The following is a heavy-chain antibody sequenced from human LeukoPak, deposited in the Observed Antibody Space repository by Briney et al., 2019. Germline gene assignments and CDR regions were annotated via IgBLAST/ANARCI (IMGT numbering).Heavy chain of an antibody. CDR1: GFSFTDFD. V-gene: IGHV3-23*01. CDR3: ARGPSHYSYYGLDV. Sequence: GGSLRLSCTASGFSFTDFDMNWVRQAPGKGLEWVSHTAHSGITTHYADSAKGRFTISRDNSKNTLYLQMSRLRAEDTAVYYCARGPSHYSYYGLDVWGRGTTGTVFS. J-gene: IGHJ6*02. CDR2: TAHSGITT.